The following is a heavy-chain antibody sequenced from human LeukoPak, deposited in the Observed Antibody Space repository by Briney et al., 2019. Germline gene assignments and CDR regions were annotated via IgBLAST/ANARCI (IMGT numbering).Heavy chain of an antibody. CDR2: IYHSGST. Sequence: PSETLSLTCTVSGYSISSGYYWGWIRQPPGKGLEWIGSIYHSGSTYYNPSLKSRVTISVDTSKNQSSLKLSSVTAADTAVYYCARRAGSGWFDPWGQGTLVTVSS. V-gene: IGHV4-38-2*02. D-gene: IGHD6-13*01. CDR1: GYSISSGYY. J-gene: IGHJ5*02. CDR3: ARRAGSGWFDP.